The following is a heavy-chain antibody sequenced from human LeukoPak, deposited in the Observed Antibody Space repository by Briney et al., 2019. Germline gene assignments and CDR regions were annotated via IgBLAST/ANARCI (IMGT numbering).Heavy chain of an antibody. CDR3: ARDRVRGNSNPFFDY. J-gene: IGHJ4*02. D-gene: IGHD4-11*01. CDR1: GFTFSSYG. V-gene: IGHV3-30*03. CDR2: ISYDGSNK. Sequence: GGSLRLSCAASGFTFSSYGMHWVRQAPGKGLEWVAVISYDGSNKYYADSVKGRFTISRDNSKNTLYLQMNSLRAEDTAVYYCARDRVRGNSNPFFDYWGQGTLVTVSS.